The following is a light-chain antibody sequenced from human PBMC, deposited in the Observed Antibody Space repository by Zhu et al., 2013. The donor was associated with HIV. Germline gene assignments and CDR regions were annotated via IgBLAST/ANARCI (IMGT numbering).Light chain of an antibody. V-gene: IGLV2-14*01. CDR1: SSDLGTYNY. CDR2: DVS. J-gene: IGLJ1*01. Sequence: QSALTQPASVSASPGQSITISCTGTSSDLGTYNYVSWYQQYPGKAPKLMIYDVSNRPSGVSNRFSGSKSGNTASLTISGLQAEDEGDYYCSSFTSSVTLVFGTGTRVTVL. CDR3: SSFTSSVTLV.